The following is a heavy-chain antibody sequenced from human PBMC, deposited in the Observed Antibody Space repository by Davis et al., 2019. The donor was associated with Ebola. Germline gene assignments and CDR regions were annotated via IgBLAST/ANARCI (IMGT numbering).Heavy chain of an antibody. CDR2: INPNSGGT. CDR3: ARGSRNMDV. J-gene: IGHJ6*02. CDR1: GSAFTGYY. V-gene: IGHV1-2*06. Sequence: ASVKVSCKPSGSAFTGYYMNWVRQAPGQGLEWMGRINPNSGGTNYAQKFQGRVTMTRDTSISTAYMELSRLSSDDTAVYYCARGSRNMDVWGQGTTVTVSS.